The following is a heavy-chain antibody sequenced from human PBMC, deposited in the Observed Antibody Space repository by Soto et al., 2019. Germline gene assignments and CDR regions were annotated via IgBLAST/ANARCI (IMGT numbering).Heavy chain of an antibody. Sequence: QVQLQESGPGLVKPSQTLSLSCTVSGGSISSGGYYWSWIRQHPGKGLEWIGYVYYSGRTYCNPSLTSRVTPSVDTSKNQFSLKLSSVTAADTAVYYCARAVGGGDYYYYYGMDVWGQGTTVTVSS. CDR2: VYYSGRT. D-gene: IGHD3-3*01. J-gene: IGHJ6*02. V-gene: IGHV4-31*03. CDR1: GGSISSGGYY. CDR3: ARAVGGGDYYYYYGMDV.